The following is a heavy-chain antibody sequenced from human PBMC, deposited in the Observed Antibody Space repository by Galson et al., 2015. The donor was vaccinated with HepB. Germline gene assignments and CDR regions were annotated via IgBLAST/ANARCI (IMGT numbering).Heavy chain of an antibody. CDR3: AKKSGADWYFDL. CDR1: GFTFSSYA. CDR2: ISGSGGST. Sequence: SLRLSCAASGFTFSSYAMSWVRQAPGKGLEWVSAISGSGGSTYYADSVKGRFTISRDNSKNTLYLQMNSLRAEDTAVYYCAKKSGADWYFDLWGRGTLVTVSS. J-gene: IGHJ2*01. V-gene: IGHV3-23*01. D-gene: IGHD3-10*01.